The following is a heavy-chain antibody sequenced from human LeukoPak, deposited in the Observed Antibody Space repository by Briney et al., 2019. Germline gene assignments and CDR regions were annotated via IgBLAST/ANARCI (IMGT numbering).Heavy chain of an antibody. J-gene: IGHJ4*02. CDR1: GGSISSGGYY. D-gene: IGHD3-10*01. CDR3: ARLWFGELSPFDY. CDR2: IYYSGST. V-gene: IGHV4-31*03. Sequence: SETLSLTCTVSGGSISSGGYYWSWIRQHPGKGLEWIGYIYYSGSTYYNPSLKSRVTISVDTSKNQFSLKLSSVTAADTAVYYCARLWFGELSPFDYWGQGTLVTVSS.